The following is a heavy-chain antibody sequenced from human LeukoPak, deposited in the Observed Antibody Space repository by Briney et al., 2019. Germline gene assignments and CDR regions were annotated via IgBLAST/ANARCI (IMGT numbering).Heavy chain of an antibody. V-gene: IGHV3-21*01. CDR3: AVDSKWELPFDY. CDR1: GFTFSSYS. D-gene: IGHD1-26*01. Sequence: GGSLRLSCAASGFTFSSYSMNWVRQAPGKGLEWVSSISSSSYIYYADSVKGRFTISRDNAKNSLYLQMNSLRAEDTAVYYCAVDSKWELPFDYWGQGTLVTVSS. J-gene: IGHJ4*02. CDR2: ISSSSYI.